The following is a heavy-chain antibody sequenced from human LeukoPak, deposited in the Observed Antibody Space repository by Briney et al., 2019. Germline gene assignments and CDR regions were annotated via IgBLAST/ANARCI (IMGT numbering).Heavy chain of an antibody. Sequence: SETLSLTCSVSGAAITSACWRWIRQSPGKGLEWIGYGFYSGVTNYSPSLKSRVTIAVDASKNHCSLEVTSVTAADTAVYYCARDAAHSAGVYDYWGRGILVTVSS. CDR2: GFYSGVT. D-gene: IGHD2-21*01. CDR1: GAAITSAC. V-gene: IGHV4-59*13. CDR3: ARDAAHSAGVYDY. J-gene: IGHJ4*02.